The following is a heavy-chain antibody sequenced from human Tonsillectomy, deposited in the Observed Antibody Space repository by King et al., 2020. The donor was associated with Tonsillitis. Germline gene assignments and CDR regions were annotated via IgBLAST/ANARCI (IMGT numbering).Heavy chain of an antibody. CDR3: ARERVVVAATLPGSPGGY. Sequence: VQLVESGAEVKKPGASVKVSCKASGYTFTGYYMHWVRQAPGQGLEWMGWINPNSGGTNYAQKFQGRVTMTRDTSISTDYMELSRLRSDDTAVYYCARERVVVAATLPGSPGGYWGQGTLVTVSS. V-gene: IGHV1-2*02. CDR1: GYTFTGYY. J-gene: IGHJ4*02. CDR2: INPNSGGT. D-gene: IGHD2-15*01.